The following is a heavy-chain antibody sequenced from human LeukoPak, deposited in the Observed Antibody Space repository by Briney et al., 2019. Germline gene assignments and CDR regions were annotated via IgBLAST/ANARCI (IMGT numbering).Heavy chain of an antibody. CDR2: IYYSGST. J-gene: IGHJ4*02. V-gene: IGHV4-31*03. CDR1: GGSISSGGYY. Sequence: SETLSLTCTVSGGSISSGGYYWSWIRQHPGKGLEWIGYIYYSGSTYYNPSLKSRVTISVDTSKNQFSLKLSSVTAADTAVYYCARDETTVTTSPKGFGYWGQGTLVTVSS. CDR3: ARDETTVTTSPKGFGY. D-gene: IGHD4-17*01.